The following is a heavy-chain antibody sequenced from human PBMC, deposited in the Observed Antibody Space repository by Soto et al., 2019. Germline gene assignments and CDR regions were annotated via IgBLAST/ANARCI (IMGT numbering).Heavy chain of an antibody. CDR1: GGSFSGYY. CDR3: ARVISDSGSYYLFDY. Sequence: SETLSLTCAVYGGSFSGYYWNWIRQPPGKGLEWIGEIDHSGYTNYNPTLKSRVTISVDTSKNQFSLKLSSVTAADTAVYYCARVISDSGSYYLFDYWGQGTLVTVSS. D-gene: IGHD1-26*01. CDR2: IDHSGYT. J-gene: IGHJ4*02. V-gene: IGHV4-34*01.